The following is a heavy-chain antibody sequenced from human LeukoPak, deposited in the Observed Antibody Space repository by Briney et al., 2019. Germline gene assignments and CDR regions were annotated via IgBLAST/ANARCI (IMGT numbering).Heavy chain of an antibody. CDR2: INPSGGST. D-gene: IGHD6-19*01. Sequence: GASVTVSCKASGYTFTSYYMHWVRQAPGQGLEWMGVINPSGGSTSYAQKFQGRVTMTRDMSTSTVYMELSSLRSEDTAVYYCAKDYSSGWGYFDYWGQGTLVTVSS. CDR1: GYTFTSYY. J-gene: IGHJ4*02. CDR3: AKDYSSGWGYFDY. V-gene: IGHV1-46*01.